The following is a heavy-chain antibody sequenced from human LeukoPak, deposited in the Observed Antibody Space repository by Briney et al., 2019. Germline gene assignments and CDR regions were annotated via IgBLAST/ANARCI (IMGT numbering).Heavy chain of an antibody. Sequence: SETLSLTCTVSGASVSSSNYYWGWIRQPPGKGLEWVGSVYYTGSTYHNPSLKSRVTMSIDTSRNQFSLKLSSVTAADTAMYYCAREDSGIPDNAFDIWGQGTMVTISS. CDR2: VYYTGST. CDR3: AREDSGIPDNAFDI. D-gene: IGHD1-26*01. CDR1: GASVSSSNYY. V-gene: IGHV4-39*07. J-gene: IGHJ3*02.